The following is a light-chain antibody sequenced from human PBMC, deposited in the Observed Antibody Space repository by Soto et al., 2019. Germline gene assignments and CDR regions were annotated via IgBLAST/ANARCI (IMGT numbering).Light chain of an antibody. CDR3: QQYDNLPPFT. Sequence: DIHMTQSPSSLSVSGGDRVTITCRTSQNINAWLAWYQQKPGKAPKLLIYDASNLETGVPSRFSGSGSGTDFTFTISSLQPEDIATYYCQQYDNLPPFTFGQGTRLEIK. CDR1: QNINAW. V-gene: IGKV1-33*01. J-gene: IGKJ5*01. CDR2: DAS.